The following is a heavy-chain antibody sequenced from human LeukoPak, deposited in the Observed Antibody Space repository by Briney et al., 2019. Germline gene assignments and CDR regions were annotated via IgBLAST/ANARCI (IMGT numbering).Heavy chain of an antibody. J-gene: IGHJ4*02. D-gene: IGHD3-10*01. Sequence: SETLSLTCTVSGGSISSYYWSWIRQPPGKGLEWIGYIYYSGSTNYNPSLKSRVTISVDTSKNQFSLKLSSVTAADTAVYYCARQGVVSIAYLFDYWGQGTLVTVSS. CDR3: ARQGVVSIAYLFDY. V-gene: IGHV4-59*08. CDR1: GGSISSYY. CDR2: IYYSGST.